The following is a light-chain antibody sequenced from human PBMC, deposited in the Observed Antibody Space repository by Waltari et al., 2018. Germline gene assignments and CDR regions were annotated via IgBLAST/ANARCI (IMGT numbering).Light chain of an antibody. V-gene: IGLV2-14*03. CDR2: DVS. J-gene: IGLJ1*01. CDR3: SLYTSSSTLYV. CDR1: PSDVAGNNY. Sequence: QSALTQPASVSGSPGQSITIPCTGAPSDVAGNNYASWYQHHPGKAPKLMIYDVSNRPSGISYRFSGSKSGNTASLTISGLQAEDEADYYCSLYTSSSTLYVFGTGTKVTVL.